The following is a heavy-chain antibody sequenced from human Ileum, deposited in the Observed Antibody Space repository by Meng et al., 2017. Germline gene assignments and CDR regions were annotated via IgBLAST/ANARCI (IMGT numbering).Heavy chain of an antibody. Sequence: QVQLQESGPGLVRPSQTLSLTCTVSGDSLTSVNTQWSWIRHSPGKGPEYIGYIYYDGNTYYNPSLKSRLIISIDTSRNEFSLRLNSVAAADTAVYYCAREFYVDTAMVIDSWGQGTLVTVSS. V-gene: IGHV4-30-4*01. J-gene: IGHJ4*02. CDR1: GDSLTSVNTQ. D-gene: IGHD5-18*01. CDR2: IYYDGNT. CDR3: AREFYVDTAMVIDS.